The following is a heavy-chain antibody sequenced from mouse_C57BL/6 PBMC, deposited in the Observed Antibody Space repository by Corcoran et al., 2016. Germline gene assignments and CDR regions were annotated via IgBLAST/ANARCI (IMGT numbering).Heavy chain of an antibody. CDR3: ARGDANVFAY. CDR2: IDPSDSYT. V-gene: IGHV1-50*01. CDR1: GYTFPSYW. Sequence: QVQLQQPGAELVKPGASVKLSCKASGYTFPSYWMQWVKQRPGQGLEWIGEIDPSDSYTNYNQKLKGKATLTVDTSSSIAYMQLSSLTSEDSAVYYCARGDANVFAYWGQGTLVTVSA. D-gene: IGHD4-1*01. J-gene: IGHJ3*01.